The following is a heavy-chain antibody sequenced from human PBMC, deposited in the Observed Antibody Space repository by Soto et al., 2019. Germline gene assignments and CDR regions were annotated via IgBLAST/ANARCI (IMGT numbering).Heavy chain of an antibody. J-gene: IGHJ4*02. Sequence: EVQLVESGGGLVPPGGSLRLSCAASGFTFSTYSMNWVRQAPGKGLEWVSFISSTGETTYYADSVKRRLTLSRDNAKNSLFLQMTSLTADDTAVYYCARDVRLPDYWGQGTLVTVSS. CDR1: GFTFSTYS. CDR3: ARDVRLPDY. V-gene: IGHV3-48*01. CDR2: ISSTGETT. D-gene: IGHD3-10*02.